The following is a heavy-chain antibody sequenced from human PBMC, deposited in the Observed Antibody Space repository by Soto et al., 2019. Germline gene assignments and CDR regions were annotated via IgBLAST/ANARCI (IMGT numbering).Heavy chain of an antibody. V-gene: IGHV6-1*01. Sequence: SQTLSLTCAISGDSVSSNSAAWNWIRQSPSRGLEWLGRTYYRSKWYNDYAVSVKSRITINPDTSKNQFSLQLNSVTPEDTAVYYCARDGGGAPHPICGGDCYGVQYYYVMDVWGKGTTVTVSS. CDR2: TYYRSKWYN. J-gene: IGHJ6*04. CDR3: ARDGGGAPHPICGGDCYGVQYYYVMDV. CDR1: GDSVSSNSAA. D-gene: IGHD2-21*01.